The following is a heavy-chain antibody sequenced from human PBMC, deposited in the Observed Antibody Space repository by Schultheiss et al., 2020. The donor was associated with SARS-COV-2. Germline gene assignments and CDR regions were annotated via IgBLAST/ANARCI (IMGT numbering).Heavy chain of an antibody. CDR3: AKGAGWRNYYYYYGMDV. CDR1: GFTFSNAW. CDR2: ISGSGGST. V-gene: IGHV3-23*01. J-gene: IGHJ6*02. Sequence: GGSLRLSCAASGFTFSNAWMSWVRQAPGKGLEWVSAISGSGGSTYYADSVKGRFTISRDNSKNTLYLQMNSLRAEDTAVYYCAKGAGWRNYYYYYGMDVWGQGTTVTVSS. D-gene: IGHD6-19*01.